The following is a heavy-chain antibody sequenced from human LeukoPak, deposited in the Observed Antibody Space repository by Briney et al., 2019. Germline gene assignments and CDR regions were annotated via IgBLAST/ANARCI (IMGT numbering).Heavy chain of an antibody. CDR1: GFTFSSYG. CDR2: IWYDGSNK. J-gene: IGHJ4*02. V-gene: IGHV3-33*01. Sequence: GGSLRLSCAASGFTFSSYGMHWVRQAPGKGLEWVAVIWYDGSNKYYADSVKGRFTISRDNSKNTLYLQMNSLRAEDTAVYYCARVGNGSSGYYYGGGIDYWGQGTLVTVSS. CDR3: ARVGNGSSGYYYGGGIDY. D-gene: IGHD3-22*01.